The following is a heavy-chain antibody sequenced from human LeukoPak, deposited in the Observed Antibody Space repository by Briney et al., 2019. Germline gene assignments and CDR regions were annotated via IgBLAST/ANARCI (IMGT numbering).Heavy chain of an antibody. CDR3: SRNGLVDFDY. V-gene: IGHV3-49*04. Sequence: GGSLSLSCTTSGFAFDDFAMRWVRGPAGEGLEWVGFIRRRAYGGAAEYAASVKGRFIISRDDSKGIAYLQMNSLKTEDTAVYYCSRNGLVDFDYWGQGSRVIVSP. CDR2: IRRRAYGGAA. CDR1: GFAFDDFA. J-gene: IGHJ4*02.